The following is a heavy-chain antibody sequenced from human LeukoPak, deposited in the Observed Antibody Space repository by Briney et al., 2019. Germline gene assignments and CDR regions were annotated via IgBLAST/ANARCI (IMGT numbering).Heavy chain of an antibody. V-gene: IGHV3-30-3*01. CDR2: ISYDGSNK. Sequence: PGGSLRLSCAASGFTFSSYAMHWVRQAPGKGLEWVAVISYDGSNKYYADSVKGRFTISRDNSKNTLYLQMNSLRAEDTAVYYCAKVRKSGVVPAANLDYWGQGTLVTVSS. J-gene: IGHJ4*02. D-gene: IGHD2-2*01. CDR1: GFTFSSYA. CDR3: AKVRKSGVVPAANLDY.